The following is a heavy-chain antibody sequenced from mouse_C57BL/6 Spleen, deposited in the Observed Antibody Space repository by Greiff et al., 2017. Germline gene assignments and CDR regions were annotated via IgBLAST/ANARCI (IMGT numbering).Heavy chain of an antibody. D-gene: IGHD2-3*01. Sequence: VHLVESGPGLVQPSQSLSITCTVSGFSLTSYGVHWVRQSPGKGLEWLGVIWSGGSTDYNAAFISRLSISKDNSKSQVFFKMNSLQADDTAIYYCASYDPLYAMDYWGQGTSVTVSS. J-gene: IGHJ4*01. V-gene: IGHV2-2*01. CDR2: IWSGGST. CDR1: GFSLTSYG. CDR3: ASYDPLYAMDY.